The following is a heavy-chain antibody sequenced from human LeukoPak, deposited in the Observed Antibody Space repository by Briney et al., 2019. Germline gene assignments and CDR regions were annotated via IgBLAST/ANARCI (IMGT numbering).Heavy chain of an antibody. D-gene: IGHD3-3*01. CDR3: ARAYDFWSGYYNY. CDR2: IYTSGST. J-gene: IGHJ4*02. CDR1: GGSISSGGYY. V-gene: IGHV4-61*02. Sequence: SETLSLTCTVSGGSISSGGYYWSWIRQHPGKALEWIGRIYTSGSTTYNPSLKSRVTISLDMSENQISLKLSSVTAADTAVYYCARAYDFWSGYYNYWGQGTLVTVSS.